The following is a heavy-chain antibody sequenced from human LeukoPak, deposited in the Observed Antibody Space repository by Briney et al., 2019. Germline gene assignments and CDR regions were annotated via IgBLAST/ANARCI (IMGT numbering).Heavy chain of an antibody. Sequence: ASVKVSCKASGYTFSIYGIAWVRQAPGQGLEWMGWISVYNGNTKYPEKVQGRVTMTTDTSTSTAYMELRSLRSDDTAVYYCARGYYYGSGSHYNGDYFDFWGQGTLVTVSS. CDR3: ARGYYYGSGSHYNGDYFDF. D-gene: IGHD3-10*01. CDR2: ISVYNGNT. J-gene: IGHJ4*02. CDR1: GYTFSIYG. V-gene: IGHV1-18*01.